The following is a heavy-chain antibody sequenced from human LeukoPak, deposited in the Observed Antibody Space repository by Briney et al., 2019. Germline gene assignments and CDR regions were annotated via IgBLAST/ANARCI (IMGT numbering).Heavy chain of an antibody. CDR2: ISSNGGST. CDR1: GFTFSSYA. J-gene: IGHJ4*02. CDR3: AKIYGGKTDY. V-gene: IGHV3-64*01. Sequence: GGSLRLSCAASGFTFSSYAMHWVRQAPGKGLEYVSAISSNGGSTYYANSVKGRFSISRDNSKNTLYLQMNSLRAEDTAVYYCAKIYGGKTDYWGQGTLVTVSS. D-gene: IGHD4-23*01.